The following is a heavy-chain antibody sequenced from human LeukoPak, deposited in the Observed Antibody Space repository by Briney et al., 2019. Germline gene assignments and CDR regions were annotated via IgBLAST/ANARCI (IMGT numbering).Heavy chain of an antibody. J-gene: IGHJ4*02. CDR1: GFTFSSYW. V-gene: IGHV3-74*01. D-gene: IGHD5-18*01. Sequence: PGGSLRLSCAASGFTFSSYWMHWVRQAPGKGLVWFSRINSDGSSTSYADSVKGRFTISRDNAKNTLYLQMNSLRAEDTAVYYCACDTAMAQLFDYWGQGTLVTVSS. CDR2: INSDGSST. CDR3: ACDTAMAQLFDY.